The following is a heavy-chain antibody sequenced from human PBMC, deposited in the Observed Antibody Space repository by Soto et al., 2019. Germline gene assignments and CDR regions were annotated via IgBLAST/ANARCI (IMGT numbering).Heavy chain of an antibody. D-gene: IGHD4-17*01. CDR2: IWYDGSKK. V-gene: IGHV3-33*01. Sequence: QVQLVESGGGVVQPGRSLRLSCAASGFTFSSYGMHWVRQAPGKGLEWVAVIWYDGSKKYYADSVKGRFTISRDNSKNTLYLQMNSLRAEDTAVYYCARGGGPTAVLGYWGQGTLVTVSS. J-gene: IGHJ4*02. CDR3: ARGGGPTAVLGY. CDR1: GFTFSSYG.